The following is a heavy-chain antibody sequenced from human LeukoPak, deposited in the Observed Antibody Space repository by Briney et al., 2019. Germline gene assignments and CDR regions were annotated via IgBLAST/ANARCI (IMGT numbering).Heavy chain of an antibody. V-gene: IGHV3-30*18. J-gene: IGHJ4*02. D-gene: IGHD6-6*01. CDR3: AKDGITARPGGYYFDY. CDR1: GFTFNSYG. Sequence: PGGSLRLSCAASGFTFNSYGMHWVRQAPGKGLEWVAVISFDGSNKYYADSVKGRFTISRDNSRSTLYLQMNSLGPEDTALYYCAKDGITARPGGYYFDYWGQGTLVTVSS. CDR2: ISFDGSNK.